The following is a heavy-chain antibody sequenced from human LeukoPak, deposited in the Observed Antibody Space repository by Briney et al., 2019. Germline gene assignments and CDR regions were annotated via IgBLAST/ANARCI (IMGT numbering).Heavy chain of an antibody. J-gene: IGHJ4*02. CDR2: ISAYNGNT. CDR3: ARENYYDSSGPLDY. Sequence: GASMKVSCKASCYTFTSYGISWVRQAPGQGLEWMGWISAYNGNTNYAQKLQGRVTMTTDTSTSTAYMELRSLRSDDTAVYYCARENYYDSSGPLDYWGQGTLVTVSS. V-gene: IGHV1-18*01. D-gene: IGHD3-22*01. CDR1: CYTFTSYG.